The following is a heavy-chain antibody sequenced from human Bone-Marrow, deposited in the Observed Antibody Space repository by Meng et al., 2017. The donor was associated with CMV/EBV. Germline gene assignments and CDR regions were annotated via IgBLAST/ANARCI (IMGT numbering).Heavy chain of an antibody. V-gene: IGHV1-69*10. CDR1: GGTFSSYA. CDR2: IIPILGIA. Sequence: SAKVSCKASGGTFSSYAISWVRQAPGQGLEWMGGIIPILGIANYAQKFQGRVTMTSDTSTSTVYMELSSLRSDDTAVYYCARDVTFGTGDCFDYWGQGTRVTVSS. D-gene: IGHD3-10*01. CDR3: ARDVTFGTGDCFDY. J-gene: IGHJ4*02.